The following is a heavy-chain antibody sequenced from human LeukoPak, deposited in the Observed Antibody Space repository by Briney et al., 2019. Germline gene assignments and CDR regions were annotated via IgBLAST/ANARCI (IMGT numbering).Heavy chain of an antibody. CDR2: IYPGDSDT. CDR3: ARLNNAFDI. Sequence: GESLKISCEGSITTYWIAWVRQMPGKGLEWMGIIYPGDSDTRYSPSSQGQVTISADKSISTAYLQWSSLKASDTAMYYCARLNNAFDIWGQGTMVTVSS. CDR1: ITTYW. J-gene: IGHJ3*02. V-gene: IGHV5-51*01.